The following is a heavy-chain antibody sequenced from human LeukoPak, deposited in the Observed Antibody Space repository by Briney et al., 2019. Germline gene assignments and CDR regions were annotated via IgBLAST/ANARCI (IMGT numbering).Heavy chain of an antibody. D-gene: IGHD2-21*02. J-gene: IGHJ5*02. CDR2: IYHTGST. V-gene: IGHV4-38-2*01. Sequence: SETLSLTCAVYGGSFSGYYWGWIRQPPGKGLEWIGSIYHTGSTYYNPSLKRRVTISVDTSKNQFSLKLSSVTAADTAVYYCARQFKHIVVVPANTLLGWFDPWGQGTLVSVSS. CDR3: ARQFKHIVVVPANTLLGWFDP. CDR1: GGSFSGYY.